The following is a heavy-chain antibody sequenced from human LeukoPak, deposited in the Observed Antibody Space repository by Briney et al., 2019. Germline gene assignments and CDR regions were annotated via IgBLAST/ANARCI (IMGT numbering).Heavy chain of an antibody. Sequence: SGGSLRLSCAASGFTFSSYGMHWVRQAPGKGLEWVAVIWYGGSNKYYADSVKGRFTISRDNSKNTLYLQMNSLRAEDTAVYYCAKDRNYYGSGSYHELDYWGQGTLVTVSS. CDR3: AKDRNYYGSGSYHELDY. CDR1: GFTFSSYG. CDR2: IWYGGSNK. J-gene: IGHJ4*02. V-gene: IGHV3-30*02. D-gene: IGHD3-10*01.